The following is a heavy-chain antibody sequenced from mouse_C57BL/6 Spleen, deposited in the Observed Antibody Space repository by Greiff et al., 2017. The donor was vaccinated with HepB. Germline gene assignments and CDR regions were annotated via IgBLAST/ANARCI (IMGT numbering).Heavy chain of an antibody. CDR3: ARGPYYYGSSYADV. J-gene: IGHJ1*03. CDR1: GYSITSGYD. Sequence: EVQVVESGPGMVKPSQSLSLTCTVTGYSITSGYDWHWIRHFPGNKLEWMGYISYSGSTNYNPSLKSRISITHDTSKNHFFLKLNSVTTEDTATYYCARGPYYYGSSYADVWGTGTTVTVSS. CDR2: ISYSGST. D-gene: IGHD1-1*01. V-gene: IGHV3-1*01.